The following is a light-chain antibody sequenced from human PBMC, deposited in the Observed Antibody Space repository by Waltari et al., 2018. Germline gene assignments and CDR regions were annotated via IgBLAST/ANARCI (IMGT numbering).Light chain of an antibody. CDR1: SSDIGGHIH. CDR2: NVH. J-gene: IGLJ2*01. V-gene: IGLV2-14*03. Sequence: QSALTQPASVSGSPGQSIAISCTGTSSDIGGHIHVSWYQQHPGKAPKIIIYNVHNRPSGVSDRFSGSKSGNTASLTISGLQAEDEAEYYCGSYRSGSTLVFGGGTRLTVL. CDR3: GSYRSGSTLV.